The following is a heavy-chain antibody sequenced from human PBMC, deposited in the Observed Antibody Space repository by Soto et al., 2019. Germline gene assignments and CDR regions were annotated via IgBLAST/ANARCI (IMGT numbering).Heavy chain of an antibody. CDR2: IYPGDSNT. D-gene: IGHD1-1*01. CDR3: ASRKITSDAFDF. Sequence: PVGSLRLSGKGSGYRFTSQWIGWVRQMPGKGLEWMGVIYPGDSNTGYSPSFQGQVTISADKSISTAFLQWSSLKASDSAMYYCASRKITSDAFDFWGQGTMVTVSS. V-gene: IGHV5-51*01. J-gene: IGHJ3*01. CDR1: GYRFTSQW.